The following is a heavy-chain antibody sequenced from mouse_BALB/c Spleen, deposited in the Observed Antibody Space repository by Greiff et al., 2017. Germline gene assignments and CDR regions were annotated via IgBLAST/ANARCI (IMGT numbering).Heavy chain of an antibody. J-gene: IGHJ3*01. D-gene: IGHD1-1*01. CDR1: GFTFRSYA. V-gene: IGHV5-6-5*01. CDR3: ARDGSSSFAY. CDR2: ISSGGST. Sequence: EVQLQESGAGLVKPGGSLKLSCAASGFTFRSYAMSWVRQTPEKRLEWVASISSGGSTYYPDSVKGRFTISRDNARNILYLQMSSLRSEDTAMYYCARDGSSSFAYWGQGTLVTVSA.